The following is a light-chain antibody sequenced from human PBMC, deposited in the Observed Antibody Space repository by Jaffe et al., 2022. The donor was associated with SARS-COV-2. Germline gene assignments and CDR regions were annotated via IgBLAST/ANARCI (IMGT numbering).Light chain of an antibody. CDR3: QQYDYWPYT. CDR2: NAS. V-gene: IGKV3-15*01. CDR1: QSVSSN. J-gene: IGKJ2*01. Sequence: EEVMRQSPATLSVLPGERATLSCRASQSVSSNLAWFQLKRGQAPTLLIYNASTRATETSLRFSGGGSGTDFTLTITTLQSEDSAVYYCQQYDYWPYTFGQGTKLEIK.